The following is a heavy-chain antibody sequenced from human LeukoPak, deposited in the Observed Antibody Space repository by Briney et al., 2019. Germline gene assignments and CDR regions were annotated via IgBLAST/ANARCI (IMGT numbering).Heavy chain of an antibody. J-gene: IGHJ3*02. Sequence: GESLKISCKGSGHSFISYWIGWVRQMPGKGLEWMGSIYPGDSDTRYSPSFQGQVTISADKSISTAYLQWSSLKASDTAMYYCARHYYYDSSGYSYDAFDIWGQGTMVTVSS. D-gene: IGHD3-22*01. CDR3: ARHYYYDSSGYSYDAFDI. V-gene: IGHV5-51*01. CDR1: GHSFISYW. CDR2: IYPGDSDT.